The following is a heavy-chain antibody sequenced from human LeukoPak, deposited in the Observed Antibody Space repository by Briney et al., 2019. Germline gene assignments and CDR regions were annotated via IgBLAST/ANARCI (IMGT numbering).Heavy chain of an antibody. D-gene: IGHD3-10*01. CDR1: GGSISSGSFY. J-gene: IGHJ6*03. Sequence: SQTLSLTCAVSGGSISSGSFYWGWIRQSAGKGLEWIGHIYISGSTYYNPSLRSRVTISVNASKNQFSLKLSSVTAADTAVYYCARLTKNDSGTYRFGKKKRGYMDVWGKGTTVTISS. CDR3: ARLTKNDSGTYRFGKKKRGYMDV. CDR2: IYISGST. V-gene: IGHV4-61*09.